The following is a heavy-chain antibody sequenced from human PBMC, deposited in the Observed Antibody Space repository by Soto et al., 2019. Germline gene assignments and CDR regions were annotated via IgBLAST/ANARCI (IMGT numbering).Heavy chain of an antibody. V-gene: IGHV3-21*01. D-gene: IGHD4-17*01. Sequence: EVELVESGGGLVRPGGSLRLSCAASGLTISTYGMNWVRQAPGKGLEWVSSISTTSSYIYYADSVKGRFTISRDNAKNSLYLQMNSLRAEDTAVYYCERGGYGDYDLDYWGQGTLVTVSA. CDR2: ISTTSSYI. CDR1: GLTISTYG. J-gene: IGHJ4*02. CDR3: ERGGYGDYDLDY.